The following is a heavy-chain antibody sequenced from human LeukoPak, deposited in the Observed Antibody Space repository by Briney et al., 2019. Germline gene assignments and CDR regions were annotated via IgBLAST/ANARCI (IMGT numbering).Heavy chain of an antibody. CDR2: ISAGGDTT. Sequence: GGSLRLSCAASGFTFSSYAMSWVRHAPGEGLEWVSGISAGGDTTYTADSVRGRFTISRDNSNNTLYLQMNTLTAEDTAVYYCAAISYSGTWPVGYWGQGILVTVTA. CDR1: GFTFSSYA. V-gene: IGHV3-23*01. CDR3: AAISYSGTWPVGY. J-gene: IGHJ4*02. D-gene: IGHD6-25*01.